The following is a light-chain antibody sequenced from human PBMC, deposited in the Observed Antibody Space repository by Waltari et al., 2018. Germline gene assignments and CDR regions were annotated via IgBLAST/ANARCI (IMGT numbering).Light chain of an antibody. CDR2: WAS. CDR3: QQYYSTPPVT. CDR1: QSVLYSSNNKNY. V-gene: IGKV4-1*01. Sequence: IVMTQSPDSLAVSLGERATINCKSSQSVLYSSNNKNYLAWYQQKPGQPPKLLIYWASTRESGVPDRFSGSGSGTDFTLTISSLRAEDVAVYYCQQYYSTPPVTFGQGTRLEIK. J-gene: IGKJ5*01.